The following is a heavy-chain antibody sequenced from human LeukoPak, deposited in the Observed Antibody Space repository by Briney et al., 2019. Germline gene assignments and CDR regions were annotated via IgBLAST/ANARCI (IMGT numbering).Heavy chain of an antibody. D-gene: IGHD1-20*01. V-gene: IGHV4-59*08. J-gene: IGHJ4*02. CDR3: ARVSITGTTYGNYFDY. Sequence: PSETLSLTCTVSGGSISSYYWSWIRQPPGKGLEWIGYIYYSGSTNYNPSPKSRVTISVDTSKNQFSLKLSSVTAADTAVYYCARVSITGTTYGNYFDYWGQGTLVTVSS. CDR2: IYYSGST. CDR1: GGSISSYY.